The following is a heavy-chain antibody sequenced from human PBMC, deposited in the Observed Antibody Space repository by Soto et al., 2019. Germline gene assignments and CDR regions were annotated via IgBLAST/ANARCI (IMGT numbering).Heavy chain of an antibody. CDR1: GGTFSSYA. CDR3: AGVTPSRRGGYNYDFHD. J-gene: IGHJ4*02. Sequence: QVQLVQSGAEVKKPGSSVKVSCTASGGTFSSYAISWVRQAPGQGLEWMGGIIPIFGTANYAQKFQGRVTITADESTSTAYMELSSLRSEDTAVYYCAGVTPSRRGGYNYDFHDCGQGALVAVAS. V-gene: IGHV1-69*01. D-gene: IGHD3-16*01. CDR2: IIPIFGTA.